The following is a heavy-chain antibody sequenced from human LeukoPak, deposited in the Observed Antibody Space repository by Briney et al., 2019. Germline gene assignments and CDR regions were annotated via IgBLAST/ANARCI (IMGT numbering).Heavy chain of an antibody. J-gene: IGHJ3*02. D-gene: IGHD3-10*01. CDR2: IIPIFGTA. CDR3: ARDKSLWFGERASEAFDI. CDR1: GGTFSSYA. V-gene: IGHV1-69*05. Sequence: SSVKVSCKASGGTFSSYAISWVRQAPGQGLEWMGRIIPIFGTANYAQKFQGRVTITTDESTSTAYMELSSLRSEDTAVYYCARDKSLWFGERASEAFDIWGQGTMVTVSS.